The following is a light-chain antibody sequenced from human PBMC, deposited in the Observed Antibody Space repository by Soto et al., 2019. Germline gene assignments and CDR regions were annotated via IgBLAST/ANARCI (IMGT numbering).Light chain of an antibody. CDR1: QSVSSY. V-gene: IGKV3-11*01. CDR2: DAS. Sequence: EIVLTQSPATLSSSPGERATLSCRASQSVSSYLAWYQQKPGQAPRLLIYDASKRATGIPARFSGSGSGTDFTLTISSLEPEDFAVYYCQQRTNWQITFGRGTRLEIK. J-gene: IGKJ5*01. CDR3: QQRTNWQIT.